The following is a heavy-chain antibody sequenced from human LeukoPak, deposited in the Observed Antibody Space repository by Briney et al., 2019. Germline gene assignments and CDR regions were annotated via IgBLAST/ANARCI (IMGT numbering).Heavy chain of an antibody. V-gene: IGHV4-59*01. CDR3: ARASPGDFWSGYSAGYFDY. CDR1: GGSISSYY. CDR2: IYYSGST. J-gene: IGHJ4*02. D-gene: IGHD3-3*01. Sequence: SETLSLTCTVSGGSISSYYWSWIRQPPGKGLEWIGYIYYSGSTNYNPSLKSRVTISVDTSKNQFSLKLSSVTAADTAVYYCARASPGDFWSGYSAGYFDYWGQGTLVTVSS.